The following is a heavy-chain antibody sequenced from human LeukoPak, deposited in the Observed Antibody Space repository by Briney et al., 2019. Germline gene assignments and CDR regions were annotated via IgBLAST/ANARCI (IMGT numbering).Heavy chain of an antibody. CDR3: VRESSVWVGPGIGRPLDV. V-gene: IGHV3-7*01. D-gene: IGHD3-16*01. J-gene: IGHJ6*04. CDR2: IKEDGSDK. Sequence: GGSLRLSCAISGFTFSDYWMTWVRQAPGRGLEWVANIKEDGSDKQYVDSVQGRFTISRDNAENSLYLQMNSLRAEDTAVYYCVRESSVWVGPGIGRPLDVWGKGTAVTVSS. CDR1: GFTFSDYW.